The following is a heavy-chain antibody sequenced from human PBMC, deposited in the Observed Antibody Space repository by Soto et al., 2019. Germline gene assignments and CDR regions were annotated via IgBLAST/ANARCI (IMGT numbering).Heavy chain of an antibody. D-gene: IGHD2-2*01. V-gene: IGHV4-38-2*02. J-gene: IGHJ4*02. CDR2: SHHGGGT. CDR1: ASSITDASY. Sequence: PSETLSLTCTVSASSITDASYWGWIRQPPGKGLEWIGSSHHGGGTYYNPSLKSRVTISVDTSKNQLSLKLTSVATADAAVYYCARVLRLGSTSYFDYWGQGTQVIVSS. CDR3: ARVLRLGSTSYFDY.